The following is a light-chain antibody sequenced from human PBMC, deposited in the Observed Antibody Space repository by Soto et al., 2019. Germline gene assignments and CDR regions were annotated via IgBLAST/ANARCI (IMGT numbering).Light chain of an antibody. CDR3: MQATHWPFT. Sequence: DVVMTQSPVSLPVPLGQMASISCRSSQSLVSSNGNTFLIWFQQSPGHSPRRLIYQVSSTDSTVPDRLAGSGSGTDFTLEISRVQAEDVGGYYCMQATHWPFTFGQGTKVEIK. CDR2: QVS. V-gene: IGKV2-30*01. CDR1: QSLVSSNGNTF. J-gene: IGKJ1*01.